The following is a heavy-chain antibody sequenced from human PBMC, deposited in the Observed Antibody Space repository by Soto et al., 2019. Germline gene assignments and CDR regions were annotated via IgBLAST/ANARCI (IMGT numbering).Heavy chain of an antibody. CDR2: ISSSSSYI. CDR3: ARDAYDILTGYHPFDY. J-gene: IGHJ4*02. Sequence: GGSLRLSCAASGFTFSSDSMNWVRQAPGEGLEWVSSISSSSSYIYYADAVKGRFTISRDNAKNSLYLQMNSLRAEDTAVYYCARDAYDILTGYHPFDYWGQGTLVTVSS. V-gene: IGHV3-21*01. D-gene: IGHD3-9*01. CDR1: GFTFSSDS.